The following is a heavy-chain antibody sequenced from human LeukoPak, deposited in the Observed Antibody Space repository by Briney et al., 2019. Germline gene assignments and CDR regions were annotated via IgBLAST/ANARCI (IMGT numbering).Heavy chain of an antibody. V-gene: IGHV3-48*02. J-gene: IGHJ4*02. CDR2: ISSNSRTI. CDR3: ARLVFGELSSYDY. D-gene: IGHD3-10*01. CDR1: GFRFSSYD. Sequence: GGSLRLSCAASGFRFSSYDMNWVRQAPGKGLEWVSFISSNSRTIDYADSVKGRFTISRDNAKNSLYLQMNSLRDEDTAVYYCARLVFGELSSYDYWGQGTLVTVSS.